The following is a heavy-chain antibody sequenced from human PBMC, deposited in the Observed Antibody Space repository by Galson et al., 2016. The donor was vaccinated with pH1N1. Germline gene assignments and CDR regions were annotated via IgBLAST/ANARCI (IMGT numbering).Heavy chain of an antibody. V-gene: IGHV6-1*01. CDR1: GDSVPSTNCA. J-gene: IGHJ6*02. D-gene: IGHD3-10*01. Sequence: CAISGDSVPSTNCAWDWIRQSPSRGLEWLGRTYYRSKWYNDYAVSVQSRITINPDTSKNQLSLHLNSVTPEDTAVYYCARDRGSTLFHNYGMDVWGQGTTVIVSS. CDR3: ARDRGSTLFHNYGMDV. CDR2: TYYRSKWYN.